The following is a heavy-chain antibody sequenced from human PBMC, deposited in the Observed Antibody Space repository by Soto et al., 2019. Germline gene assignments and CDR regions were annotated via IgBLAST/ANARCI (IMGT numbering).Heavy chain of an antibody. CDR1: GYTFTSYG. J-gene: IGHJ4*02. D-gene: IGHD5-18*01. Sequence: GASVKVSCKAPGYTFTSYGISWVRQAPGQGLEWMGWISAYNGNTNYAQKLQGRVTMATDTSTSTAYMELRSLRSDDTAVYYCARSPPGGSYGKLDYWGQGTLVTVSS. CDR3: ARSPPGGSYGKLDY. CDR2: ISAYNGNT. V-gene: IGHV1-18*04.